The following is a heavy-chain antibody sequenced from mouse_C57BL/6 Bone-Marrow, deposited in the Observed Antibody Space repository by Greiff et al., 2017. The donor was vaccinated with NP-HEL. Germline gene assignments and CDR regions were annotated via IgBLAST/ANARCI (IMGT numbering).Heavy chain of an antibody. V-gene: IGHV2-9-1*01. CDR1: GFSLTSYA. Sequence: VKLMESGPGLVAPSQSLSITCTVSGFSLTSYAISWVRQPPGKGLEWLGVIWTGGGTNYNSALKSRLSISKDNSKSQVFLKMNSLQTDDTARYYCARLVGGRRGAMDYWGQGTSVTVSS. CDR3: ARLVGGRRGAMDY. J-gene: IGHJ4*01. D-gene: IGHD2-12*01. CDR2: IWTGGGT.